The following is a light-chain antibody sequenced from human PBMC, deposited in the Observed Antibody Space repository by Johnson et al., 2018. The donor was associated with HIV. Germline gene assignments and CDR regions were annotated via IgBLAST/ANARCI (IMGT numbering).Light chain of an antibody. J-gene: IGLJ1*01. Sequence: QSVLTQPPSVSAAPGQKVTISCSGSSSNIGNNYVSWYQHLPGKAPKLLIYDNNKRPSGIPDRFSGSTSGTSATLGITGLQTGDEADYYCGTWDSSLSVFYVFGTGTKVTVL. CDR1: SSNIGNNY. CDR3: GTWDSSLSVFYV. CDR2: DNN. V-gene: IGLV1-51*01.